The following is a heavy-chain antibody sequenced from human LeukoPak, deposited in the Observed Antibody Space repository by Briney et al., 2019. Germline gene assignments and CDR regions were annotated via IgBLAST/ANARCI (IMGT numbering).Heavy chain of an antibody. CDR2: MYYSGST. CDR3: ARPRWSNYYYMDV. CDR1: GGSISSYY. V-gene: IGHV4-59*12. Sequence: SETLSLTCTVSGGSISSYYWSWIRQPPGKGLEWIGYMYYSGSTYYNPSLKSRVSISVDTSKNQFSLKLTSVTAADTAVYYCARPRWSNYYYMDVWGKGTTVTVSS. D-gene: IGHD6-13*01. J-gene: IGHJ6*03.